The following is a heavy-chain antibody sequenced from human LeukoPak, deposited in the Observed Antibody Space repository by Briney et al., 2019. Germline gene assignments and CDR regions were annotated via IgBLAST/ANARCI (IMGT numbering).Heavy chain of an antibody. V-gene: IGHV4-34*01. J-gene: IGHJ4*02. CDR3: ARGSRAVRYFDWSTYYFDY. CDR2: INHSGST. Sequence: SGGSLRLSCAASGFTFSSYAMSWVRQAPGKGLEWIGEINHSGSTNYNPSLKSRVTISVDTSKNQFSLKLSSVTAADTAVYYCARGSRAVRYFDWSTYYFDYWGQGTLVTVSS. D-gene: IGHD3-9*01. CDR1: GFTFSSYA.